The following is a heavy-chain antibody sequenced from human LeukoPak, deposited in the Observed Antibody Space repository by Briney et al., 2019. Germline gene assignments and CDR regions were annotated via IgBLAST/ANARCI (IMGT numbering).Heavy chain of an antibody. Sequence: TSGTLSLTCAVSGDSISSSNWWNWVRQPPGRGLEWIGEIYHSGSTNYNPSLKSRVTTSVDRSNNQFSLKLTSVTAADTAVYFCARRANWFDPWGQGTLVTVSS. V-gene: IGHV4-4*02. CDR1: GDSISSSNW. CDR2: IYHSGST. CDR3: ARRANWFDP. J-gene: IGHJ5*02.